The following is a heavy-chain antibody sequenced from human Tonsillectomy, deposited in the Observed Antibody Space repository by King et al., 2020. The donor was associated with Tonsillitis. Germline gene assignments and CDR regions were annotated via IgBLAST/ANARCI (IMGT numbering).Heavy chain of an antibody. CDR3: ARGPSLVTSSAIDS. V-gene: IGHV1-8*01. CDR1: GYTFTSYD. Sequence: QLVQSGAEVKKPGASVKVSCKASGYTFTSYDINWVRLATGQGLEWMGWMNPNSGNTGYAQKFQGRVTLTRDTSISTAYMELGSLTSEDTAVYYCARGPSLVTSSAIDSWGQGTLVTVSS. J-gene: IGHJ4*02. CDR2: MNPNSGNT.